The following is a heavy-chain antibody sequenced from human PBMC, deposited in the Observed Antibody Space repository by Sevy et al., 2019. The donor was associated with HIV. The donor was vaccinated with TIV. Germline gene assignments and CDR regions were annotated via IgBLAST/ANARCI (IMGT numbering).Heavy chain of an antibody. CDR3: ARDSVSLYSYGYNFDY. J-gene: IGHJ4*02. V-gene: IGHV1-18*03. Sequence: ASVKVSCKASGYTFTSYGISWVRQAPGQGLEWMGWISAYNGNTNYAQKLQGRVTMTTDTSTSTAYMELRSLRSDDMAVYYCARDSVSLYSYGYNFDYWGQGTLVTVSS. CDR1: GYTFTSYG. CDR2: ISAYNGNT. D-gene: IGHD5-18*01.